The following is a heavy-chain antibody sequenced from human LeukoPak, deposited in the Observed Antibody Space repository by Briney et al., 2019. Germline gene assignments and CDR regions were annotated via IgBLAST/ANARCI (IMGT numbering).Heavy chain of an antibody. CDR3: ARRGSGYSYGKIDS. Sequence: GGSLRLSCAASGFTFSNYWMNWVRQAPGKGLEWVANIRQDGSETYYVDSVKGRFTISRDNAKNSLYLQMNSLRDEDTAVYYCARRGSGYSYGKIDSWGQGILVTVSS. CDR1: GFTFSNYW. D-gene: IGHD5-18*01. V-gene: IGHV3-7*01. CDR2: IRQDGSET. J-gene: IGHJ4*02.